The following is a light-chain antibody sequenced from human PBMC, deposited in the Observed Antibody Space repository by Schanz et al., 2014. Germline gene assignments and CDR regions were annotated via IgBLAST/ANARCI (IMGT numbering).Light chain of an antibody. J-gene: IGLJ2*01. CDR2: EVN. CDR1: SSDVGSYNL. V-gene: IGLV2-14*02. Sequence: QSALTQPASVSGSPRQSITISCTGTSSDVGSYNLVSWYQQYPGKAPKLMIYEVNKRPSGVPDRFSGSKSGTSASLAISGLQSEDEADFYCAAWDDSLNGLLFGGGTKLTVL. CDR3: AAWDDSLNGLL.